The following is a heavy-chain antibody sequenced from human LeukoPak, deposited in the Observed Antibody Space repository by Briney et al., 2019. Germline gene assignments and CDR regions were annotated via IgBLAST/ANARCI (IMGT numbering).Heavy chain of an antibody. CDR3: ARRVQDGNYVFDY. Sequence: GESLKISCKTSGYGFTTYWIGWVRQMPGKGLEWMGIIYPGDSDTRYSPSFQGQVTISADKSISTAYLQWSSLKASDTAMYYCARRVQDGNYVFDYWGQGTLVTVSS. D-gene: IGHD4-17*01. J-gene: IGHJ4*02. CDR1: GYGFTTYW. V-gene: IGHV5-51*01. CDR2: IYPGDSDT.